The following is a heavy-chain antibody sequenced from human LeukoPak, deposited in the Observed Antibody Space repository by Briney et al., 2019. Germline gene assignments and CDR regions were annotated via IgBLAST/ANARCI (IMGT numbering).Heavy chain of an antibody. V-gene: IGHV1-18*01. CDR1: GYSFTDYY. CDR3: ARDPSGYSSSSPWFDP. J-gene: IGHJ5*02. D-gene: IGHD6-6*01. CDR2: ISAYNGNT. Sequence: ASVKVSCKTSGYSFTDYYIHWVRQAPGQGLEWMGWISAYNGNTNYAQKLQGRVTMTTDTSTSTAYMELRSLRSDDTAVYYCARDPSGYSSSSPWFDPWGQGTLVTVSS.